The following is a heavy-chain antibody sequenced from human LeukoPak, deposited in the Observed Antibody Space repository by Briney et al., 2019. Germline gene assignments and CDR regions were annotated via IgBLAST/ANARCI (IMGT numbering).Heavy chain of an antibody. J-gene: IGHJ4*02. CDR3: ARASMLVVAPDY. Sequence: PSETLSLTCTVSGYSISSGYYWGWIRQPPGKGLEWIGSIYHSGSTYYNPSLKSRVTISVDTSKNQFSLKLSSVTAADTAVYYCARASMLVVAPDYWGQGTLVTVSS. D-gene: IGHD3-22*01. CDR2: IYHSGST. CDR1: GYSISSGYY. V-gene: IGHV4-38-2*02.